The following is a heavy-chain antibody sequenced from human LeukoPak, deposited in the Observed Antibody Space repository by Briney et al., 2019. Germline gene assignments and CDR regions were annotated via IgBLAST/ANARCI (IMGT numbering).Heavy chain of an antibody. Sequence: TGGSLRLSCAASGFTFSSYAMSWVRQAPGKGLEWVSGISTTGGSTYYADSVKGRFTISRDNSKNTLYLQMNSLRAEDTAVYYCAKAAYDSSGYYYAGRFPDYWGQGTLVTVSS. CDR2: ISTTGGST. J-gene: IGHJ4*02. CDR1: GFTFSSYA. CDR3: AKAAYDSSGYYYAGRFPDY. V-gene: IGHV3-23*01. D-gene: IGHD3-22*01.